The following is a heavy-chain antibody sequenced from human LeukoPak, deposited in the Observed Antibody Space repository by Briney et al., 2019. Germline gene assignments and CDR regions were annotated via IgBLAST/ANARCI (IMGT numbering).Heavy chain of an antibody. Sequence: SETLSLTCAVSGYSISSSNWWGWIRQPPGKGLEWIGYIYYSGSTYYNPSLKSRVTMSVDTSKNQFSLKLSSVTAVDTAVYYCARTLYDSSGYYSPPADAFDIWGQGTMVTVSS. CDR1: GYSISSSNW. D-gene: IGHD3-22*01. CDR3: ARTLYDSSGYYSPPADAFDI. J-gene: IGHJ3*02. V-gene: IGHV4-28*01. CDR2: IYYSGST.